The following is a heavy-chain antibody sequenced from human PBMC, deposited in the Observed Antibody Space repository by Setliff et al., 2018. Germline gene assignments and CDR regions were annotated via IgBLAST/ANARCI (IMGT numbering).Heavy chain of an antibody. CDR3: ARDILLVEGVSVTGCWFDP. V-gene: IGHV1-46*01. J-gene: IGHJ5*02. Sequence: GASVKVSCKASGYTFTSYYMYWLRQAPGQGPEWMGIINIGGGSASYAQKFQDRDTMTADTSTSTAYMELRSLRFDDTAVYECARDILLVEGVSVTGCWFDPWGQGTLVTVSS. CDR1: GYTFTSYY. CDR2: INIGGGSA. D-gene: IGHD3-9*01.